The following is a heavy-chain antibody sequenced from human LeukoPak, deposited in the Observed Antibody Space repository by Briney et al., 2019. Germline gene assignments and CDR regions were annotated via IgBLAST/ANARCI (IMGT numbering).Heavy chain of an antibody. CDR2: IYYSGST. V-gene: IGHV4-39*01. D-gene: IGHD3-22*01. CDR1: GGSISSSSYY. J-gene: IGHJ6*02. Sequence: SETLSLTCTVSGGSISSSSYYWGWIRQPPGKGLEWIGSIYYSGSTYYNPSLKSRVTISVDTSKNQFSLKLSSVTAADTAVYYCASRRSSGYYRYYYYYGMDVWGQGTTVTVSS. CDR3: ASRRSSGYYRYYYYYGMDV.